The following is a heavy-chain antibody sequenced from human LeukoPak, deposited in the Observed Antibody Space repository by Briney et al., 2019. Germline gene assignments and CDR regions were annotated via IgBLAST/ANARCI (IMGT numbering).Heavy chain of an antibody. V-gene: IGHV4-30-4*01. D-gene: IGHD3-10*01. CDR3: ARKDFRVYMVRGVTGAFDI. J-gene: IGHJ3*02. Sequence: SETLSLTCTVSGGSISSGDYYWSWIRQPPGKGLEWIGYIYYSGSTYYNPSLKSRVTISVDTSKNQFSLKLSSVTAADTAVYYCARKDFRVYMVRGVTGAFDIWGQGTMVTVSS. CDR1: GGSISSGDYY. CDR2: IYYSGST.